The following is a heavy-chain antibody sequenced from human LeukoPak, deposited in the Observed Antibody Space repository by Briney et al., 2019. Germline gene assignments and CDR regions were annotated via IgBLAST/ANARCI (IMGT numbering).Heavy chain of an antibody. CDR3: ARDLEVGSGSYILHYFDY. V-gene: IGHV6-1*01. J-gene: IGHJ4*02. D-gene: IGHD3-10*01. CDR1: GDSVSSNSAA. Sequence: SQTLSLTCAISGDSVSSNSAAWNWIRQSPSRGLEWLGRTYYRSKWYNDYAVSVKSRITINPDTSKNQFSLQLNSVTPEDTAVYYCARDLEVGSGSYILHYFDYWGQGTLVTVSS. CDR2: TYYRSKWYN.